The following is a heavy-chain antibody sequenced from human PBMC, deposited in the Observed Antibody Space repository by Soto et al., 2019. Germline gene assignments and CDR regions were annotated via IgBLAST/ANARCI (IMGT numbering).Heavy chain of an antibody. V-gene: IGHV5-51*01. D-gene: IGHD1-20*01. CDR1: GYSFTTYW. J-gene: IGHJ6*02. CDR3: TRRYIPQASNYYYGMDV. CDR2: IYPGDSDT. Sequence: GESLKISCKGSGYSFTTYWIGWVRQMPGKGLELMGIIYPGDSDTRYSPSFQGLVTISVDKSISATYLQWSSLKASDTAMYYCTRRYIPQASNYYYGMDVWGQGPTLTVSS.